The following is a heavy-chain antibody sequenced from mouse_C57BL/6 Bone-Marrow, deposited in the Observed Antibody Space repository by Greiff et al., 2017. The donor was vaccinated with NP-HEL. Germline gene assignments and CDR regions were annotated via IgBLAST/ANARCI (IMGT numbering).Heavy chain of an antibody. CDR1: GYSITSGYY. CDR3: ARAGGPPYYFDY. V-gene: IGHV3-6*01. CDR2: ISYDGSN. D-gene: IGHD1-1*02. Sequence: EVQLVESGPGLVKPSQSLSLTCSVTGYSITSGYYWNWIRQFPGNKLEWMGYISYDGSNNYNPSLKNRISITRDTSKNQFFLKLKSVTTEDTATYYCARAGGPPYYFDYWGQGTTLTVSS. J-gene: IGHJ2*01.